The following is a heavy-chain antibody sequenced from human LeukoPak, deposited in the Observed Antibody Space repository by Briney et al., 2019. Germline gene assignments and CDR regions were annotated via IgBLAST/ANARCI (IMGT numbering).Heavy chain of an antibody. CDR1: GFTVSSNY. V-gene: IGHV3-66*01. CDR3: ARNLMFTFGGVMN. J-gene: IGHJ4*02. CDR2: IYSGGST. D-gene: IGHD3-16*01. Sequence: GGSLRLSCAASGFTVSSNYMSWVRQAPGKGLEWVSVIYSGGSTYYADSVKGRFTISRDNSKNTLYLQMNSLRAEDTAVYYCARNLMFTFGGVMNWGQGTLVTVSS.